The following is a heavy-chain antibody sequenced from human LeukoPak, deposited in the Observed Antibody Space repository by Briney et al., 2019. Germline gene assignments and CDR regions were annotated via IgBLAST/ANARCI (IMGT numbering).Heavy chain of an antibody. D-gene: IGHD1-26*01. CDR1: GFTFSSYA. J-gene: IGHJ5*02. CDR3: AREGGSGSYKDWFDP. Sequence: NPGGSLRLSCAASGFTFSSYAMSWIRQPPGKGLEWIGEINHSGSTNYNPSLKSRVTISVDTSKNQFSLKLSSVTAADTAVYYCAREGGSGSYKDWFDPWGQGTLVTVSS. CDR2: INHSGST. V-gene: IGHV4-34*01.